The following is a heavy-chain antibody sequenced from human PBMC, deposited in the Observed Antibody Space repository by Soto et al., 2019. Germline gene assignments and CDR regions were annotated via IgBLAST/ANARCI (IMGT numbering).Heavy chain of an antibody. V-gene: IGHV1-2*04. CDR2: INPNSGDT. CDR1: GYIFTGYY. J-gene: IGHJ4*02. CDR3: ARGSRIAVAGNPFSDY. D-gene: IGHD6-19*01. Sequence: QVQLVQSGAEVKKPGASVKVSCKASGYIFTGYYMHWVRQAPGQGLEWMGWINPNSGDTNYAQKFQGWVTMTRDTSISTGYMELSRLTFDYTAVYYCARGSRIAVAGNPFSDYWGQGTLVTVSS.